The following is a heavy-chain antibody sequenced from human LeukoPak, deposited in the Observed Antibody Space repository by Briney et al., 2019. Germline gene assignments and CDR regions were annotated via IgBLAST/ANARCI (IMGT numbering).Heavy chain of an antibody. V-gene: IGHV1-69*04. CDR3: ARPHTDPWYFDL. CDR1: GGTFSSYA. CDR2: IIPILGIA. Sequence: ASVKVSCKASGGTFSSYAISWVRQAPGQGLEWMGRIIPILGIANYAQKFQGRVTITADKSTSTAYMELSSLRSEDTAVYYCARPHTDPWYFDLWGRGTLVTVSS. J-gene: IGHJ2*01. D-gene: IGHD4-17*01.